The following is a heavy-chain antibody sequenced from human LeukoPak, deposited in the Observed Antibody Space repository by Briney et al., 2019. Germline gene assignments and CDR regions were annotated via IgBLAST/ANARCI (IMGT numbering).Heavy chain of an antibody. J-gene: IGHJ4*02. V-gene: IGHV3-23*01. CDR1: GASISSSSYN. D-gene: IGHD3-10*01. Sequence: ETLPLTCTVSGASISSSSYNWGWIRQAPGKGLEWVSAISGSGGSTYYADSVKGRFTISRDNSKNTLYLQMNSLRAEDTAVYYCATHSPVYYYGSGSYYYFDYWGQGTLVTVSS. CDR3: ATHSPVYYYGSGSYYYFDY. CDR2: ISGSGGST.